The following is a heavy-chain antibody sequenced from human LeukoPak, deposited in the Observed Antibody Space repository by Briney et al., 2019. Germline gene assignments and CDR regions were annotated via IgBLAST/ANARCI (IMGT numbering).Heavy chain of an antibody. V-gene: IGHV4-31*03. CDR3: ARKRVHHDAFDI. CDR1: GGSISSGGYY. J-gene: IGHJ3*02. CDR2: IYYSGST. Sequence: SQTLSLTCTVSGGSISSGGYYWSWIRQHPGQGLEWIGYIYYSGSTYYNPSLKSRVTISVDTSKNQFSLKLSSVTAADTAVYYCARKRVHHDAFDIWGQGTMVTVSS.